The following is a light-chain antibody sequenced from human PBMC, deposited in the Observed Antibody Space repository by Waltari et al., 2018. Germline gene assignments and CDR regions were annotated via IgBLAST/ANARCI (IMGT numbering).Light chain of an antibody. CDR3: NSYTTSITFI. J-gene: IGLJ1*01. V-gene: IGLV2-14*01. Sequence: QSALTQPASVSGSPGQSITISCTGTSSYVGAYNFFSWYQQHPGKAPKLIIYDVSNRPSGVSNRFSGSKSGNTASLTISGLQAEDEADYYCNSYTTSITFIFGTGTRVTVL. CDR2: DVS. CDR1: SSYVGAYNF.